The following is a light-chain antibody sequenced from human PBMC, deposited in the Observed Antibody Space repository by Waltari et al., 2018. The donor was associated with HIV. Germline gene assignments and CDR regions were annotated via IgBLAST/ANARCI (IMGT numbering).Light chain of an antibody. CDR3: CSYVGSSTWV. Sequence: QSALTQPASVSGSPGQSITISCTGTSSDVGGYNYVSWYQQHPGKAPKGMIYDVSKRPSGVSNRFSGSKSGNTASLTISGLQAEDEADYYCCSYVGSSTWVFGGGTKLTVL. CDR1: SSDVGGYNY. V-gene: IGLV2-23*02. CDR2: DVS. J-gene: IGLJ3*02.